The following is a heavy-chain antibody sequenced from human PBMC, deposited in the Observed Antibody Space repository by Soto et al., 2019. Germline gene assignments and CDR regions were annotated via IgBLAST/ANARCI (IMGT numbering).Heavy chain of an antibody. CDR1: GFTFSSYG. V-gene: IGHV3-33*01. Sequence: QVQLVESGGGVLQPGRSLRLSCAASGFTFSSYGMHWVRQAPGKGLEWVAVIWYDGSNKYYADSVKGRFTISRDNSKNTLYLQMNSLRAEDTAVYYCARVGGLDDYGDLGYWGQGTLVTVSS. CDR2: IWYDGSNK. D-gene: IGHD4-17*01. J-gene: IGHJ4*02. CDR3: ARVGGLDDYGDLGY.